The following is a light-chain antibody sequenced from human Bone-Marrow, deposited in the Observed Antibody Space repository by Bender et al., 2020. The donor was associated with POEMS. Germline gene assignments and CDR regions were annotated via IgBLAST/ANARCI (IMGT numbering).Light chain of an antibody. Sequence: QSVLTQPPSVSGAPGQTVTISCTGTSSNMGAGYGVNWYQQLPGTAPKLLIYNNENRPSGVPDRISGSKSGTSASPALPGLQAEDEADYYCQSYDISLSGWVFGGGPKLTAL. J-gene: IGLJ3*02. V-gene: IGLV1-40*01. CDR1: SSNMGAGYG. CDR3: QSYDISLSGWV. CDR2: NNE.